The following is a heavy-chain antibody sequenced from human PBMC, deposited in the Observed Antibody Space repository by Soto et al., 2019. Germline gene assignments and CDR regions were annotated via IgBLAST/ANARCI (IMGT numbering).Heavy chain of an antibody. D-gene: IGHD5-12*01. J-gene: IGHJ4*02. CDR2: ISGSGGST. CDR3: AKLGPPLRYSGYDLVGKEFDY. Sequence: PGGSIRLSCAASGFTFSSYAMSWVRQDPGKGLEWVSAISGSGGSTYYADYVKGRFTISRDNSKNTLYLQMNSLRAEDTAVYYCAKLGPPLRYSGYDLVGKEFDYWGQGTLVTVSS. CDR1: GFTFSSYA. V-gene: IGHV3-23*01.